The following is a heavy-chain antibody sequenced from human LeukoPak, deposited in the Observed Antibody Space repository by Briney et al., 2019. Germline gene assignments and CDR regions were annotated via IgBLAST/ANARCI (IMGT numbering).Heavy chain of an antibody. J-gene: IGHJ4*02. D-gene: IGHD3-22*01. V-gene: IGHV1-18*01. Sequence: ASVKVSCKASGYTFTSYGISWVRQAPGQGLEWMGWISAYNGNTNYAQKFQGRVTITADESTSTAYMELSSLRSEDTAVYYCATSNYYDSSGYPIPLDYWGQGTLVTVSS. CDR3: ATSNYYDSSGYPIPLDY. CDR2: ISAYNGNT. CDR1: GYTFTSYG.